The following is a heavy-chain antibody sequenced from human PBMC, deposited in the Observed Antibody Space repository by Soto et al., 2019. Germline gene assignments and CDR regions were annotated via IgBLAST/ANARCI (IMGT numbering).Heavy chain of an antibody. CDR2: IYYSGST. J-gene: IGHJ3*02. CDR3: ARTDYYYDISGYAPDAFDI. V-gene: IGHV4-61*08. CDR1: GGSISSGGYS. D-gene: IGHD3-22*01. Sequence: PSETLSLTCAVSGGSISSGGYSWSWIRQPPGKGLEWIGYIYYSGSTNYNPSLKSRVTISVDTSKNQFSLKLSSVTAADTAVYYCARTDYYYDISGYAPDAFDIWGRGTMVTVSS.